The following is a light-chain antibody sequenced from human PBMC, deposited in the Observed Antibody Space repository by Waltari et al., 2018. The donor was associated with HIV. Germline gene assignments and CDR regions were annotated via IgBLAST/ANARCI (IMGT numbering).Light chain of an antibody. CDR3: AAWDDSLSGLV. Sequence: QSVLTQPPSASGTPGQRVTIPCSGSSPNIGSNYVYWYQQLPGTAPKLLIYRNNQRPSGVPDRLSGSKSGTSASLAISGLRSEDEADYYCAAWDDSLSGLVFGGGTKLTVL. J-gene: IGLJ3*02. CDR1: SPNIGSNY. V-gene: IGLV1-47*01. CDR2: RNN.